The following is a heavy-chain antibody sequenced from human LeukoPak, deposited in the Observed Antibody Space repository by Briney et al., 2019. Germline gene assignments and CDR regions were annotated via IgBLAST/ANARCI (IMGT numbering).Heavy chain of an antibody. V-gene: IGHV3-7*01. CDR2: IKQDGSEK. J-gene: IGHJ3*02. D-gene: IGHD4-17*01. Sequence: GGSLRLSCAASGFTFSNYWMTWVRQAPGKGLEWVANIKQDGSEKYYVDSVKGRFTISRDNAKNSLYLQMNSLRAEDTAVYYCARDPSLYGDFEGAFDIWGQGTMVTVSS. CDR1: GFTFSNYW. CDR3: ARDPSLYGDFEGAFDI.